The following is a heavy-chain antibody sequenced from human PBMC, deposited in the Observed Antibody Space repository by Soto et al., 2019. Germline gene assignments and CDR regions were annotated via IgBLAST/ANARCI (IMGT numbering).Heavy chain of an antibody. CDR1: GFPFSGYG. CDR2: LSYDGRNK. V-gene: IGHV3-30*18. CDR3: EKGSNFDDSTAHYRPAGIDV. J-gene: IGHJ6*02. D-gene: IGHD3-22*01. Sequence: QVQLVESGGGVVQPGRSLRLSCAASGFPFSGYGIHWVRQAPGKGLEWVAVLSYDGRNKSYADSVKGRFTISRDSSKNTLYLQMDSLRADDTAVYYCEKGSNFDDSTAHYRPAGIDVWGQGTAVTVSS.